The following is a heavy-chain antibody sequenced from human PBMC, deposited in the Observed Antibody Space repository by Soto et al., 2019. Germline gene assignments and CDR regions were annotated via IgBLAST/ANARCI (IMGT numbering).Heavy chain of an antibody. D-gene: IGHD4-17*01. CDR2: ITYDGSNK. V-gene: IGHV3-30*18. J-gene: IGHJ4*02. Sequence: GGSLRLSCAASGFTFSSYGMHWVRQAPGKGLEWVTVITYDGSNKYYADSVKGRFTISRDNSKNTLYLQMNSLRAEDTAVYYCAKATVTTPSYYFDYWGQGTLVTVSS. CDR3: AKATVTTPSYYFDY. CDR1: GFTFSSYG.